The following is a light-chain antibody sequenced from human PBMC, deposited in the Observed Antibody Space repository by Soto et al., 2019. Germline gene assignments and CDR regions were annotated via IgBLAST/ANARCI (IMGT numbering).Light chain of an antibody. V-gene: IGKV3-15*01. Sequence: EIVMTQSPATLSVSPGERATLSCRASESVSSNVAWYQQKPGQTPRLLIYGASTRATGVPPRFSGSRSGTDFTLTISRLEPEDFAVYYCQQYGSSPRTFGQGTKVDIK. CDR3: QQYGSSPRT. J-gene: IGKJ1*01. CDR2: GAS. CDR1: ESVSSN.